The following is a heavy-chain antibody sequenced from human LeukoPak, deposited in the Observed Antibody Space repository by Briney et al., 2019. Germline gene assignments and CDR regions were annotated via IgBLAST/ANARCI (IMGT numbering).Heavy chain of an antibody. J-gene: IGHJ4*02. Sequence: TGGSLRLSCAASGFTFSSYAMSWVRQAPGKGLEWVSAISGSGGSTYYADSVKGRFTISRDNSKNTLYLQMNSLRAEDTAVYYCAKDPASSWLATPLDYWGQGTLVTVSS. CDR2: ISGSGGST. CDR3: AKDPASSWLATPLDY. CDR1: GFTFSSYA. D-gene: IGHD6-13*01. V-gene: IGHV3-23*01.